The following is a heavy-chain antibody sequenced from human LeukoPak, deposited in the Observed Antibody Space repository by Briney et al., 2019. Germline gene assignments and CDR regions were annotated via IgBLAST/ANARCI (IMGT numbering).Heavy chain of an antibody. Sequence: GGSLRLSCAASGFTFRSYGMHWVRQAPGKGLEWVAVISYHGSDKYYVDSVKGRFTISRDNSKNTLYLQMNSLRVEDAAVYYCAKDGGSAIPYFDYWGQGTLVTVSS. CDR3: AKDGGSAIPYFDY. CDR1: GFTFRSYG. J-gene: IGHJ4*02. V-gene: IGHV3-30*18. D-gene: IGHD1-26*01. CDR2: ISYHGSDK.